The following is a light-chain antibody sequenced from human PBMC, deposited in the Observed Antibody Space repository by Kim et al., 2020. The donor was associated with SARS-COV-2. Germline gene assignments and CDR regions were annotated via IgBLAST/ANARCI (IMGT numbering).Light chain of an antibody. J-gene: IGKJ4*01. CDR3: QQYGSSPLT. CDR1: QSVSSSY. CDR2: DAS. Sequence: EIVLTQSPGTLSLSPGERATLSCRASQSVSSSYLAWYQQKPGQAPRLLIYDASSWATGIPDRFSGSGSGTDFTLTISRLEPEDFAVYYCQQYGSSPLTFGGGTKVDIK. V-gene: IGKV3-20*01.